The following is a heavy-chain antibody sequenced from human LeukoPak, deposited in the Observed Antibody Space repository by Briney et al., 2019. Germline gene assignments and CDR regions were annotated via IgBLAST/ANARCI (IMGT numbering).Heavy chain of an antibody. V-gene: IGHV4-34*01. CDR2: INHSGST. CDR3: ARGYGAYSYGSDY. Sequence: SETLSLTCAVYGGSFSGYYWSWIRQPPGKGLEWIGEINHSGSTNYNPSLKSRVTISVDTSKNQFSLKLSSVTAADTAVYYCARGYGAYSYGSDYWGRGTLVTVSS. CDR1: GGSFSGYY. J-gene: IGHJ4*02. D-gene: IGHD5-18*01.